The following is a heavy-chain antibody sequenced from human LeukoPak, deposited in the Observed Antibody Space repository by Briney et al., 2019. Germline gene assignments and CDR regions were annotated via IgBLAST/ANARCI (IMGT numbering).Heavy chain of an antibody. V-gene: IGHV4-61*02. CDR3: AREGMSSSWHQRRDKYFQH. CDR1: GGSISSGSYY. J-gene: IGHJ1*01. D-gene: IGHD6-13*01. CDR2: IYTSGST. Sequence: SQTLSLTCTVSGGSISSGSYYWGWVRQPAGKGLEWIGRIYTSGSTNYNPSLKSRVTISVNTSKNQFSLKLSSVTAADTAVYYCAREGMSSSWHQRRDKYFQHWGQGTLVTVSS.